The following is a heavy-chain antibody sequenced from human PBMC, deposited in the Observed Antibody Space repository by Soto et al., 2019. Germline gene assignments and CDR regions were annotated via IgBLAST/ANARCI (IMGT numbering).Heavy chain of an antibody. V-gene: IGHV4-59*01. D-gene: IGHD6-13*01. CDR3: ARKGAAASYAHYYMDV. CDR2: VYYSGNT. Sequence: QVQLQESGPGLVKPSQTLSLTCTVSGGSSSPYYWSWIRQPRGKGVEWIGYVYYSGNTNYNPSLESRVTISVDTSRNRFSLNLTSATAADTAVYYCARKGAAASYAHYYMDVWGRGTAVTVSS. J-gene: IGHJ6*03. CDR1: GGSSSPYY.